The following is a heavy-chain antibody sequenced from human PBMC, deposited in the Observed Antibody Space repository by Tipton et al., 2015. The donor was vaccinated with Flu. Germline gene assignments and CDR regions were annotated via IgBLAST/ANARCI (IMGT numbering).Heavy chain of an antibody. CDR3: ARGGGSPSY. J-gene: IGHJ4*02. CDR2: INHSGST. CDR1: GGSLSGYY. D-gene: IGHD2-15*01. V-gene: IGHV4-34*01. Sequence: LRLSCAVYGGSLSGYYWSWIRQSPGKGLEWIGEINHSGSTNYNPSLKSRVTISVDMSKNQFSLKLTSVTAADTAVYYCARGGGSPSYWGQGTLVTVSS.